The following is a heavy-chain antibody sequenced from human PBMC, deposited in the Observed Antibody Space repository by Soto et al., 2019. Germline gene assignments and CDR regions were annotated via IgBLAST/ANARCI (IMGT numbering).Heavy chain of an antibody. CDR3: ARMDGDYNYYGLDV. CDR2: FFSDAER. Sequence: GSGPTLVNPTETLTLTCSVSGFSLTNGRMGVSWIRQPPGKALEWLAHFFSDAERSYSTSMQSRLNIYKDSSGSQVVLTMTNRAPADTATYFCARMDGDYNYYGLDVWGQGTTVTVSS. V-gene: IGHV2-26*01. CDR1: GFSLTNGRMG. J-gene: IGHJ6*02. D-gene: IGHD4-17*01.